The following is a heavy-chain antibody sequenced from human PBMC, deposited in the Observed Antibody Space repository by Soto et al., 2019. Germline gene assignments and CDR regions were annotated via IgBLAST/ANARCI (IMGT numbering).Heavy chain of an antibody. V-gene: IGHV3-23*01. CDR2: ISGGGTTT. CDR3: ARNMGIPVAADFDF. J-gene: IGHJ4*02. CDR1: GFPYINFA. Sequence: DVQLLESGGDLVQPGGSLRLSCAASGFPYINFAMTWVRQPSGKGLEWVSAISGGGTTTYYADSVKGRCTVSRDNSKNTLYLLMISRRAEDTAVYYCARNMGIPVAADFDFWGEGTLVTVSS. D-gene: IGHD6-19*01.